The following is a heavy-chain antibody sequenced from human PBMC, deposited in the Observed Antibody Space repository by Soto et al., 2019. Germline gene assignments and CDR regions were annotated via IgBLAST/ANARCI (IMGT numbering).Heavy chain of an antibody. CDR3: ARGPPNRLHGLYYYYGMDV. CDR2: INHSGST. CDR1: GGSFSGYY. V-gene: IGHV4-34*01. J-gene: IGHJ6*02. Sequence: KPSETLSLTCAVYGGSFSGYYWSWIRQPPGKGLEWIGEINHSGSTNYNPSLKSRVTISVDTSKNQFSLKLSSVTAADTAVYYCARGPPNRLHGLYYYYGMDVWGQGTTVTVSS. D-gene: IGHD2-8*01.